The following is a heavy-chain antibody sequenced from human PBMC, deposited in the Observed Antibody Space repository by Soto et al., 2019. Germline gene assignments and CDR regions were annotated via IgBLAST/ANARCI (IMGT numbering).Heavy chain of an antibody. Sequence: PSETLSLTCTVSGGSISSSSYYWAWIRQPPGKGLEWIGSIYYSGSTYYNPSLKSRVTISVDTSKNQFSLKLSSVTAADTAVYYCARMTFDDYFDYWGQGTLVTVSS. V-gene: IGHV4-39*07. CDR2: IYYSGST. D-gene: IGHD2-21*02. CDR3: ARMTFDDYFDY. CDR1: GGSISSSSYY. J-gene: IGHJ4*02.